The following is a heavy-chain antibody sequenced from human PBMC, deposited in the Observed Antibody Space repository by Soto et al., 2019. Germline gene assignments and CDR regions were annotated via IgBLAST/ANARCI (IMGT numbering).Heavy chain of an antibody. V-gene: IGHV3-23*01. CDR1: GFTFSSYA. CDR3: AKTPVLAATEGYGDYVFVKLLRKDY. Sequence: PGGSLRLSCAASGFTFSSYAMSWVRQAPGKGLEWVSAISGSGGSTYYADSVKGRFTISRDNSKNTLYLQMNSLRAEDTAVYYCAKTPVLAATEGYGDYVFVKLLRKDYWGQGTLVTVSS. CDR2: ISGSGGST. J-gene: IGHJ4*02. D-gene: IGHD4-17*01.